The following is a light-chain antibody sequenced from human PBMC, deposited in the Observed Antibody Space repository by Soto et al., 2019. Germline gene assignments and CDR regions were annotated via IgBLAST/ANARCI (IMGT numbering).Light chain of an antibody. CDR2: LNSDGSH. CDR3: QTWGTGPFV. Sequence: QPVLTQSPSASASLGASVKLTCTLSSGHSSYAIAWHQQQPEKGPRYLMKLNSDGSHSKGDGIPDRFSGSSSGAERYLTISSLQSEDEADYCCQTWGTGPFVFGTGTKVTVL. V-gene: IGLV4-69*01. J-gene: IGLJ1*01. CDR1: SGHSSYA.